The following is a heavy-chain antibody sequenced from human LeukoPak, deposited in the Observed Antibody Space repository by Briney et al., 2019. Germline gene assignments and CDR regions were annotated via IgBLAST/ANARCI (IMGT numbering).Heavy chain of an antibody. Sequence: PSETLSLTCTVSGDSINRYYWSWIRQPPGKGLEWIGYLYYSGSTNYNPSLKSRVTISVDTSKNQFSLKLSSVTAADTAVYYCARSSGYYPIKYWGQGTLVTVSS. V-gene: IGHV4-59*12. CDR1: GDSINRYY. CDR3: ARSSGYYPIKY. CDR2: LYYSGST. D-gene: IGHD3-22*01. J-gene: IGHJ4*02.